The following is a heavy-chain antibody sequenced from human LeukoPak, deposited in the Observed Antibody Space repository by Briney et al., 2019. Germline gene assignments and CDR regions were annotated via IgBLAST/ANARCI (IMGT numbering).Heavy chain of an antibody. CDR1: DDSISSGFY. V-gene: IGHV4-38-2*02. CDR2: IYHSGTT. J-gene: IGHJ4*02. D-gene: IGHD3-22*01. CDR3: ARGLNYGGSGYYFDS. Sequence: SETLSLTCIVSDDSISSGFYWGWIRQPPGKGLEWIGSIYHSGTTFYNPSLKSRVTISVDTSKNQFSLNLSSVTAADTAVYYCARGLNYGGSGYYFDSWGPGTLVTVSS.